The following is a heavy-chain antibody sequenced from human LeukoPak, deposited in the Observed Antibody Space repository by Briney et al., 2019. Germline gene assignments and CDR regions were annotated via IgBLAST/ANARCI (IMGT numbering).Heavy chain of an antibody. J-gene: IGHJ4*02. CDR3: AGESTGEFDH. CDR2: IYSGGIS. CDR1: GFTVSSKY. Sequence: AGGSLRLSCAASGFTVSSKYMSWVRQAPGKGLEWVSVIYSGGISYYADSVKGRFTISRDKSKNTLYLQMNSLRAEDTAVYYCAGESTGEFDHWGQGTLVTVSS. V-gene: IGHV3-53*01. D-gene: IGHD7-27*01.